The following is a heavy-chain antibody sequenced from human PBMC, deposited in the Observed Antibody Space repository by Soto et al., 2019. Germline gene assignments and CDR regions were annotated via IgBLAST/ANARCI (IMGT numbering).Heavy chain of an antibody. CDR3: ARGIYYGMDV. CDR1: GFTCSNYD. CDR2: IGTTGDT. Sequence: GGSLRLSCAASGFTCSNYDMHWVRQGRGKGLEWVSAIGTTGDTYYAGSVRGRFTISRENAKNSSYLQMNSLRAGDTAVYYCARGIYYGMDVWGQGXTVTVSS. V-gene: IGHV3-13*01. J-gene: IGHJ6*02.